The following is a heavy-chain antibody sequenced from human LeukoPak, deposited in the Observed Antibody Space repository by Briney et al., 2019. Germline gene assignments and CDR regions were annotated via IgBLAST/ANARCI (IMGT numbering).Heavy chain of an antibody. Sequence: ASVKVSCKASGYTFTCYYMHWVRQAPGQGLEWMGWINPNSGGTNYAQKFQGRVTMTRDTSISTAYMELSRLRSDDTAVYYCARWRLQPRPNWFDPWGQGTLVTVSS. CDR2: INPNSGGT. CDR1: GYTFTCYY. V-gene: IGHV1-2*02. J-gene: IGHJ5*02. CDR3: ARWRLQPRPNWFDP. D-gene: IGHD3-16*01.